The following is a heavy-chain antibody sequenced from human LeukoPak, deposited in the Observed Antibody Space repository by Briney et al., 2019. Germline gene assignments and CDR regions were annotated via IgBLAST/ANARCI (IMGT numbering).Heavy chain of an antibody. D-gene: IGHD2-2*01. J-gene: IGHJ4*02. CDR1: GGSFSGYY. Sequence: PSETLSLTCAVYGGSFSGYYWSWIRQPPGKGLEWIGYIYYSGSTNYNPSLKSRVTISVDTSKNQFSLKLSSVTAADTAVYYCARGPTYQPIDYWGQGTLVTVSS. V-gene: IGHV4-59*08. CDR2: IYYSGST. CDR3: ARGPTYQPIDY.